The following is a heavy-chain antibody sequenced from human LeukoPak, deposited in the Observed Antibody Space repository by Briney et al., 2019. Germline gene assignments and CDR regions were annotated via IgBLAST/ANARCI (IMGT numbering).Heavy chain of an antibody. CDR3: ASQYYDSSGYYYIDY. CDR2: ISAYNGNT. Sequence: ASVKVSCKASGYTFTSYGISWVRQAPEQGLEWMGWISAYNGNTDYAQKLQGRVTMTTDTSTSTAYMELRSLRSDDTAVYYCASQYYDSSGYYYIDYWGQGTLVTVSS. D-gene: IGHD3-22*01. J-gene: IGHJ4*02. CDR1: GYTFTSYG. V-gene: IGHV1-18*01.